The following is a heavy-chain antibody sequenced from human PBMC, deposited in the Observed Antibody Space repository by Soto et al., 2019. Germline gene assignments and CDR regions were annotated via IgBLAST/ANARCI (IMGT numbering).Heavy chain of an antibody. Sequence: QVQLVESGGGVVQPGRSLRLSCAASGFTFSSYGMHWVRQAPGKGLEWVAVIWYDGSNKYYADSVKGRFTISRDNSKNTLYLQMKSLRAEDTAVYYCARDYDSSGYTRYYFDYWGQGTLVTVSS. CDR2: IWYDGSNK. CDR3: ARDYDSSGYTRYYFDY. J-gene: IGHJ4*02. D-gene: IGHD3-22*01. V-gene: IGHV3-33*01. CDR1: GFTFSSYG.